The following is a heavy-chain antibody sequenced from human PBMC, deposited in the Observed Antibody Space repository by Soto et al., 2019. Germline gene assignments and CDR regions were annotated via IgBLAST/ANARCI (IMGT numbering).Heavy chain of an antibody. CDR3: ARAGYSSVAALLPEYYFDY. CDR2: ISAYNGNT. D-gene: IGHD6-6*01. J-gene: IGHJ4*02. CDR1: GYTFTSYG. Sequence: ASVKVSCKASGYTFTSYGISWVRQAPGQGLEWMGWISAYNGNTNYAQKLQGRVTMTTETSTSTAYMELRSLRSDDTAVYYCARAGYSSVAALLPEYYFDYWGQGTLVTVSS. V-gene: IGHV1-18*01.